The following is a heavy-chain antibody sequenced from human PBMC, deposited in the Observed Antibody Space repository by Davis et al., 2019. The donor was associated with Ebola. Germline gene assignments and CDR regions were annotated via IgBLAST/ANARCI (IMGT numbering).Heavy chain of an antibody. CDR1: GFTFNKYW. J-gene: IGHJ5*02. D-gene: IGHD1-26*01. V-gene: IGHV3-74*01. Sequence: PGGSLRLSCAASGFTFNKYWMHWVRQAPGKGLVYVSRISSDGGITSYADSVKGRFTISRDNAKSTLYLQMNSLTAEDTAVYYCARGGSYPGSWGQGTLVTVSS. CDR3: ARGGSYPGS. CDR2: ISSDGGIT.